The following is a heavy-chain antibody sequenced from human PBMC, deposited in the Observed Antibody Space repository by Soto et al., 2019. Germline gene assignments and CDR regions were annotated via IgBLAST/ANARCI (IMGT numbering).Heavy chain of an antibody. J-gene: IGHJ6*03. CDR1: GGTFSSYT. CDR3: ARGPVVPAAINYYYYYMDL. CDR2: IIPILGIA. Sequence: GASVKVSCKASGGTFSSYTISWVRQAPGQGLDWMGRIIPILGIANYAQKFQGRVTITADKSTSTAYMELSSLRSEDTAVYYCARGPVVPAAINYYYYYMDLWGKGTTVTVSS. D-gene: IGHD2-2*02. V-gene: IGHV1-69*02.